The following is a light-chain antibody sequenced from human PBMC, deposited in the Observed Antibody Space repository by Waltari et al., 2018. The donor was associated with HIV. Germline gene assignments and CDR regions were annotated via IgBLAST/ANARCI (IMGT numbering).Light chain of an antibody. CDR1: QGIRSY. V-gene: IGKV1-9*01. CDR3: QQLNESPWT. Sequence: DIQLTQSPSFLSASVGDRVTMTCRASQGIRSYLAWYQQKPGNAPNLLIYAASTLQSGGPSRFSGSGSGTEFTLTISSLQPEDFATYSCQQLNESPWTFGQGTKVEMK. J-gene: IGKJ1*01. CDR2: AAS.